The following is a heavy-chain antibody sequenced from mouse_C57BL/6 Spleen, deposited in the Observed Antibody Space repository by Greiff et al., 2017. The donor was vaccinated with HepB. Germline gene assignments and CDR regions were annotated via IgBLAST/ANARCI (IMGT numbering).Heavy chain of an antibody. D-gene: IGHD6-5*01. V-gene: IGHV1-64*01. CDR2: IIPNNGST. Sequence: QVQLQQPGAELVKPGASVKLSCKASGYTFTSYWMHWVKQRPGQGLEWIGMIIPNNGSTNYNEKFKSKATLTVDKPSSTAYMQLSSLTSEDSAVYYCAKGVYQCSSNARDYEGWGTGTTVTVSS. CDR1: GYTFTSYW. J-gene: IGHJ1*03. CDR3: AKGVYQCSSNARDYEG.